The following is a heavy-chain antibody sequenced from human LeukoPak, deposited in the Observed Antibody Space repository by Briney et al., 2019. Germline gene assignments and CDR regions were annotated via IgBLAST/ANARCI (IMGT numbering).Heavy chain of an antibody. CDR3: ARDWRGSYFPDY. V-gene: IGHV1-2*02. CDR2: INPNSGDT. CDR1: GYTLTDYF. J-gene: IGHJ4*02. D-gene: IGHD1-26*01. Sequence: GASVKVSCKTSGYTLTDYFMHWVRQAPGQGLEWMGWINPNSGDTNYAHKFQGRVTMTRDTSTSTAYMELSRLRSDDTAVYYCARDWRGSYFPDYWGQGTLVTVSS.